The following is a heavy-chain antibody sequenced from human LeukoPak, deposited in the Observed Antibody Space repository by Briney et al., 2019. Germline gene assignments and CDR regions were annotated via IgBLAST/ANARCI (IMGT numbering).Heavy chain of an antibody. CDR2: ISNDGGGT. CDR1: GFIFNNYG. CDR3: AKGSSGYFFDL. J-gene: IGHJ4*02. V-gene: IGHV3-23*01. Sequence: GGSLRLSCAASGFIFNNYGLVWVRQAPGKGLEWVSAISNDGGGTTYADFVKGRFSVSRDNSKNTLFLQMNSLKAEDTALYYCAKGSSGYFFDLWGQGTLVTVSS. D-gene: IGHD3-22*01.